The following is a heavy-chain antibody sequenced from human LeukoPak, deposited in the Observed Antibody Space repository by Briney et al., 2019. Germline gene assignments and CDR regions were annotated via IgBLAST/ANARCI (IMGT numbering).Heavy chain of an antibody. Sequence: GGSLRLSCAASGFTFSNYWMSWVRQAPGKGLGWVANIKEDGSEKYYVDSVKGRFTISRDNAKNSLYLQMNSLRAEDTAVYYCARDDSPYYDSSRNPFDYWGQGTLVTVSS. J-gene: IGHJ4*02. CDR2: IKEDGSEK. D-gene: IGHD3-22*01. CDR1: GFTFSNYW. CDR3: ARDDSPYYDSSRNPFDY. V-gene: IGHV3-7*01.